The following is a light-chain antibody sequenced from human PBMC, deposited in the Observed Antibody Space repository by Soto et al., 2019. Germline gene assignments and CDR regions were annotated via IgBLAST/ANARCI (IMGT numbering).Light chain of an antibody. Sequence: EIVLTQSPATLSLSPGERSTLSCMAIQSVSSYLAWYQQKPGQAPRLLIYDASNRATGIPARFSGSGSGTDFTLTIRSLEPEDFAVYYCQQRSNWPPGIFTFGPGTKVDIK. V-gene: IGKV3-11*01. CDR3: QQRSNWPPGIFT. CDR2: DAS. J-gene: IGKJ3*01. CDR1: QSVSSY.